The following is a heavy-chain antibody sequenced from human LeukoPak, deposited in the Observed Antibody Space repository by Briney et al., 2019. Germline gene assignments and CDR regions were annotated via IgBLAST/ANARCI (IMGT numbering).Heavy chain of an antibody. CDR1: GGSFSGYY. CDR3: ARGQGVFDP. CDR2: INHSGST. J-gene: IGHJ5*02. Sequence: SETLSLTCAVYGGSFSGYYWCWIRQPPGKGLEWIGEINHSGSTNYNPSLKSRVTISVDTSKNQFSLKLSSVTAADTAVYYCARGQGVFDPWGQGTLVTVSS. V-gene: IGHV4-34*01. D-gene: IGHD3-16*01.